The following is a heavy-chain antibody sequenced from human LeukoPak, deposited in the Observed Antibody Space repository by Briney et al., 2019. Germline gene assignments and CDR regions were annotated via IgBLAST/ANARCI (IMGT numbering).Heavy chain of an antibody. CDR2: ISSSGGNT. D-gene: IGHD2-15*01. CDR1: GFTFSSYA. CDR3: ATLNTPFDY. J-gene: IGHJ4*02. Sequence: GGSLRLSCAASGFTFSSYAMSWVRQAPGKGLEWVSSISSSGGNTYYAGSVRGRFTISRDNSKNTLYLQMNSLRAEDTAVCFCATLNTPFDYWGKGILVTVSS. V-gene: IGHV3-23*01.